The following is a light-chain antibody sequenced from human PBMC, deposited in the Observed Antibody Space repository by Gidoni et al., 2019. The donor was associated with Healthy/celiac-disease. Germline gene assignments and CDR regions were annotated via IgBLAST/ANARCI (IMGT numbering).Light chain of an antibody. J-gene: IGKJ1*01. CDR2: GAS. Sequence: ELVLTQSPGTLSWSPGERATLYCRASQSVSSSYLAWYQQKPGQAPRRLIYGASSRAPGIPDRFSGSGSGTDFTLTISRLEPEDVAVYYCQQYGSSPQTFGQGTKVEIK. CDR3: QQYGSSPQT. V-gene: IGKV3-20*01. CDR1: QSVSSSY.